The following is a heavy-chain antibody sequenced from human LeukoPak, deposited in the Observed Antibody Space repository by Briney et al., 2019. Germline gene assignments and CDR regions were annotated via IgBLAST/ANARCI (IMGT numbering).Heavy chain of an antibody. CDR2: IYYTGST. D-gene: IGHD4-23*01. CDR1: GGYIITSDHY. J-gene: IGHJ5*02. CDR3: ARERYYYGGKTWFDP. Sequence: NPSETLSLTCSVSGGYIITSDHYWGWIRQPPGTGLEWIGSIYYTGSTSTNPFFKSRVTLSVDTSKNQFSLNLTSVTAADTAVYYCARERYYYGGKTWFDPWGQGTLVTVSS. V-gene: IGHV4-39*07.